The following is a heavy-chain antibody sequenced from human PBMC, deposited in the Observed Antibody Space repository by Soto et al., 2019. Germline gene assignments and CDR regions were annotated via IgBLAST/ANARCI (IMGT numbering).Heavy chain of an antibody. V-gene: IGHV3-48*03. CDR2: ISSSGSTI. CDR3: ARVEYCTNGVCETEGWFDP. Sequence: EVQLVESGGGLVQPGGSLRLSCAASGFTFSSYEMNWVRQAPGKGLEWVSYISSSGSTIYYADSVKGRFTISRDNAKNSMYLQMTSLRAEDTAVYYCARVEYCTNGVCETEGWFDPWGQGTLVTVSS. D-gene: IGHD2-8*01. J-gene: IGHJ5*02. CDR1: GFTFSSYE.